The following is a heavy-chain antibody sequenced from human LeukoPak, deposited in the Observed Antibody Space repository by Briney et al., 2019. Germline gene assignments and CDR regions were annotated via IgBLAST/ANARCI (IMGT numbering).Heavy chain of an antibody. J-gene: IGHJ4*02. CDR2: IIPIFGTA. Sequence: SVKVSCKASGYTFTSYAMNWVRQAPGQGLEWMGGIIPIFGTANYAQKFQGRVTITADESTSTAYMELSSLRSEDTAVYYCAREAEDEYCSGGSCQFDYWGQGTLVTVSS. D-gene: IGHD2-15*01. CDR3: AREAEDEYCSGGSCQFDY. V-gene: IGHV1-69*13. CDR1: GYTFTSYA.